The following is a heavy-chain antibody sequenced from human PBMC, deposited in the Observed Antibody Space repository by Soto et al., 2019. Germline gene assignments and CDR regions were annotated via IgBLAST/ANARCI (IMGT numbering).Heavy chain of an antibody. Sequence: EVQLLESGGDLVQPGGSLRLSCAASGFTFSNFAMSWVRQAPGRGLEWVSGISARGRDIHYADSVKDRFTVSRDNSKNTLYLQMNSLRAEDTAIYYCAKGKTSGWYYFDYWGQGALVTVSS. CDR2: ISARGRDI. J-gene: IGHJ4*02. CDR1: GFTFSNFA. D-gene: IGHD6-19*01. CDR3: AKGKTSGWYYFDY. V-gene: IGHV3-23*01.